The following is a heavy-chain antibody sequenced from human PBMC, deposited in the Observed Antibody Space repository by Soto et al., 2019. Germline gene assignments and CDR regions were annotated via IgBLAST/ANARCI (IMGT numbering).Heavy chain of an antibody. J-gene: IGHJ4*02. Sequence: QVQLVESGGGVVQPGRSLRLSCAASGFIFSPYTMHWVRQTPGKGLEWVAVISSDGNDKYYADSVKGRFTISRDNSKNTVYLQMNGLRAEDTALYYCARGGGFCGADCYKGGIDYWGQGTLVTVSS. CDR3: ARGGGFCGADCYKGGIDY. D-gene: IGHD2-21*02. CDR2: ISSDGNDK. CDR1: GFIFSPYT. V-gene: IGHV3-30-3*01.